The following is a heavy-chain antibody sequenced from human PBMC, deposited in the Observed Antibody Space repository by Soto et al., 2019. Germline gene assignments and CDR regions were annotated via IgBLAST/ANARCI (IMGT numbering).Heavy chain of an antibody. CDR2: FYYSGST. V-gene: IGHV4-39*01. D-gene: IGHD2-2*01. J-gene: IGHJ6*01. CDR3: ARLHGYCISTSCYGYYAMDV. Sequence: QLQLQESGPGLVKPSETLSLTCTVSGGSINNSSYSWGWIRQPPGKGLEWIGTFYYSGSTYYNPSLKSRVTISVDTSKNQFSLKLSSVTAADTAVYYCARLHGYCISTSCYGYYAMDVW. CDR1: GGSINNSSYS.